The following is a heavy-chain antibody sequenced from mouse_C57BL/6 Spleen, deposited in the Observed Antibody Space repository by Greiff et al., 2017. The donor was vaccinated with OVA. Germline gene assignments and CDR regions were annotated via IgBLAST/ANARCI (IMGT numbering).Heavy chain of an antibody. J-gene: IGHJ1*03. CDR1: GFTFSSYA. D-gene: IGHD1-1*01. CDR2: ISDGGSYT. Sequence: EVKLMESGGGLVKPGGSLKLSCAASGFTFSSYAMSWVRQTPEKRLEWVATISDGGSYTYYPDNVKGRFTISRDNAKNTLYLQMSHLKSEDTAMSYCARDGAYGSYFGVWGTGTTVTVSS. V-gene: IGHV5-4*01. CDR3: ARDGAYGSYFGV.